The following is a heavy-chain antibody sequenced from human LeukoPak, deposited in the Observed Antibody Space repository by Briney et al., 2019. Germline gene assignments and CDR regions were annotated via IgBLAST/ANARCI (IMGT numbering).Heavy chain of an antibody. D-gene: IGHD1-1*01. CDR1: DDSITMYY. Sequence: SETLSLTCTVSDDSITMYYWTWIRQPPGEGLEWIAYVDHTGSTNFNPSLNGRVSISRDTSKNLFSLRLRSVTAADTAVYFCARGRVSSSTWYSTYYYYFYMDVWGKGTTVTVSS. V-gene: IGHV4-59*01. J-gene: IGHJ6*03. CDR3: ARGRVSSSTWYSTYYYYFYMDV. CDR2: VDHTGST.